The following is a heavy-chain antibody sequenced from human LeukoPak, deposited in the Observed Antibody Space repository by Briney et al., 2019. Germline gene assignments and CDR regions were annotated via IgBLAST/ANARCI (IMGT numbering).Heavy chain of an antibody. Sequence: GGSLRLSCAASGFTFSSSAMSWVRQAPGEGLEWVSAISNNGGYTYYADSVQGRFTISRDNSKSTLCLQMNSLRAEDTAVYYCAKQLGYCSDGSCYFPYWGQGTLVTVSS. CDR1: GFTFSSSA. D-gene: IGHD2-15*01. J-gene: IGHJ4*02. V-gene: IGHV3-23*01. CDR3: AKQLGYCSDGSCYFPY. CDR2: ISNNGGYT.